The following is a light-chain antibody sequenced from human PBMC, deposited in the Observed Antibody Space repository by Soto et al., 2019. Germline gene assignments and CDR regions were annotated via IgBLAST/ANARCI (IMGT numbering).Light chain of an antibody. Sequence: QSLLTQSPSASASLGASVKLTCTLSSGHSSYAIAWHQQQPEKGPRYLMKLNSDGSHSKGDGIPDRFSGSSSGAERYLTISSLQSEDEADYYCQTWGTGIRVFGGGTQLTVL. CDR3: QTWGTGIRV. V-gene: IGLV4-69*01. J-gene: IGLJ3*02. CDR1: SGHSSYA. CDR2: LNSDGSH.